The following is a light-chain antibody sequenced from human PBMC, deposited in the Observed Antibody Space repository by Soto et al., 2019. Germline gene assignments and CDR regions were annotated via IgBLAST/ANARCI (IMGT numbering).Light chain of an antibody. J-gene: IGKJ4*01. V-gene: IGKV3-15*01. CDR1: ESIFSK. CDR2: GAS. CDR3: QQYNKWPPT. Sequence: EVVMTQFPATLSVSPGERATLSCRASESIFSKLAWYQQKVGQTPRLVIFGASTRATGIPDRFSGSESGTDFTLTISSLPSEDFGIYDCQQYNKWPPTFGGGTKVEI.